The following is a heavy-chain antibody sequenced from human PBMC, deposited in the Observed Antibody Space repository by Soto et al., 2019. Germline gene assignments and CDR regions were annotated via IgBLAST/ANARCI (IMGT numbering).Heavy chain of an antibody. D-gene: IGHD4-17*01. CDR1: GFTFSSYA. CDR2: VGGTGDST. CDR3: AKETTTDDGDYGEYFDY. Sequence: EVQLLESGGGLVQPGGSLRLSCAASGFTFSSYAMSWVRQAPGKGLEWVSAVGGTGDSTYYADSIKGRFTISRDNSKNTLYLQMNSLRADDTAVYSCAKETTTDDGDYGEYFDYWGQGTLVTVSA. V-gene: IGHV3-23*01. J-gene: IGHJ4*02.